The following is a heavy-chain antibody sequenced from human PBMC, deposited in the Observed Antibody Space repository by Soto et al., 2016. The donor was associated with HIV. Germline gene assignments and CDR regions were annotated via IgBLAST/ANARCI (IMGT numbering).Heavy chain of an antibody. CDR1: GFTFDDYA. D-gene: IGHD2-15*01. J-gene: IGHJ2*01. V-gene: IGHV3-9*03. CDR2: ISWNSGSI. Sequence: EVQLVESGGGLVQPGRSLRLSCAASGFTFDDYAMHWVRQAPGKGLEWVSGISWNSGSIGYADSVKGRFTISRDNAKNSLYLQMNSLRAEDMALYYCAKDMDYGGTGYFDLWGRGTLVTVSS. CDR3: AKDMDYGGTGYFDL.